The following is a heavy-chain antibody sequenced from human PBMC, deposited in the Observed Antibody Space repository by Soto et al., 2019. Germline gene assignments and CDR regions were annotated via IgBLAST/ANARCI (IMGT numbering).Heavy chain of an antibody. Sequence: SGGSLRLSCAVSGFSFVTYWMSWGRQAPGKGLEWLASIKQDGSERYYLDSVKGRFTISRDNAKDSLSLQMNSLRGEDTAFYYCARDVGPITIFGEALSGYFDFWGQGTLVTVSS. J-gene: IGHJ4*02. V-gene: IGHV3-7*03. CDR1: GFSFVTYW. CDR3: ARDVGPITIFGEALSGYFDF. CDR2: IKQDGSER. D-gene: IGHD3-3*01.